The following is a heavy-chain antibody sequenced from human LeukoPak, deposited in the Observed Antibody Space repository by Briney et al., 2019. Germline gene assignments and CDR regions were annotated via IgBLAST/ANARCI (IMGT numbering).Heavy chain of an antibody. D-gene: IGHD3-10*01. CDR3: ARNRVVRVYYGSGSYYKPDY. Sequence: PSETLSLTCAVYGGSFSGYYWSWIRQPPGKGLEWMGEINHSGSTNYNPSLKSRVTISVDTSKNQFSLKLSSVTAADTAVYYCARNRVVRVYYGSGSYYKPDYWGQGTLVTVSS. J-gene: IGHJ4*02. CDR1: GGSFSGYY. CDR2: INHSGST. V-gene: IGHV4-34*01.